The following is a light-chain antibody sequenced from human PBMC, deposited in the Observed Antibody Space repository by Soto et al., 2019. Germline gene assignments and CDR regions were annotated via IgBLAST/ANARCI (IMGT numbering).Light chain of an antibody. V-gene: IGKV1-5*03. CDR3: QKYNSYSYT. CDR2: KSS. Sequence: DIQMTQSPSTLSASVGDRVTITCRASQSISSLLAWYQQKPGKAPKLLIYKSSSLESGGPARFSGSGSGTELSLTINSMQPDDYTAYECQKYNSYSYTFGQGTKLEIK. CDR1: QSISSL. J-gene: IGKJ2*01.